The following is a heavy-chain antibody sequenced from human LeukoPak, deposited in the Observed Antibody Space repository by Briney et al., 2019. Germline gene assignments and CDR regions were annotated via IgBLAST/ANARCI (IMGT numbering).Heavy chain of an antibody. D-gene: IGHD6-13*01. J-gene: IGHJ4*02. Sequence: PSETLSLTCTVSGYSISSGYYWGWIRQPPGKGLEWIGSIYHSGSTYYNPSLKSRVTISVDRSKNQFSLKLSSVTAADTAVYYCARGSGVAAPAWDYWGQGTLVTVSS. CDR3: ARGSGVAAPAWDY. CDR1: GYSISSGYY. V-gene: IGHV4-38-2*02. CDR2: IYHSGST.